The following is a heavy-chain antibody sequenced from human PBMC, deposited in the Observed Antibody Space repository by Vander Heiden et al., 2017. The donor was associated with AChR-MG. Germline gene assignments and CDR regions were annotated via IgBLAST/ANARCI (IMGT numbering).Heavy chain of an antibody. V-gene: IGHV3-9*01. CDR3: AKDIGYDSSGNFDY. D-gene: IGHD3-22*01. CDR1: GFTLDDYA. Sequence: EVQLVESGGGLVQPGRSLRLSCAASGFTLDDYAMHWVRQAPGKGLEWVSGISWNSGSIGYADSVKGRFTISRDNAKNSLYLQMNSLRAEDTALYYCAKDIGYDSSGNFDYWGQGTLVTVSS. J-gene: IGHJ4*02. CDR2: ISWNSGSI.